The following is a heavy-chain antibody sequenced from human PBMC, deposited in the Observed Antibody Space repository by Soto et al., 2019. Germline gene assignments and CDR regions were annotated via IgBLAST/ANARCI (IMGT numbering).Heavy chain of an antibody. V-gene: IGHV2-70*04. Sequence: SGPTLVNPTQTLTLTCTFSGFSLSTSGMRVSWIRQPPGKALEWLARIHWDDDKFYSTSLKTRLTISKDTSKNQVVLTMTNMDPVDTATYYCARTVRNYYDSSGPYYFDYRGQGTLVTVSS. CDR2: IHWDDDK. D-gene: IGHD3-22*01. J-gene: IGHJ4*02. CDR3: ARTVRNYYDSSGPYYFDY. CDR1: GFSLSTSGMR.